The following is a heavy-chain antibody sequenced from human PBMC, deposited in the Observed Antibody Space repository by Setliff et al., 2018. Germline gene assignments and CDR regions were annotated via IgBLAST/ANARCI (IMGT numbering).Heavy chain of an antibody. Sequence: SETLSLTCTVSGGSISSYYWGWIRQPPGKGLEWIGTVYDSGTTYYNPSLKSRVTIFVDTSKNQFSLNLNSVTAADTGVYYCASCRYQVPYDYWGQGILVTVSS. CDR1: GGSISSYY. CDR3: ASCRYQVPYDY. CDR2: VYDSGTT. D-gene: IGHD2-2*01. V-gene: IGHV4-39*01. J-gene: IGHJ4*02.